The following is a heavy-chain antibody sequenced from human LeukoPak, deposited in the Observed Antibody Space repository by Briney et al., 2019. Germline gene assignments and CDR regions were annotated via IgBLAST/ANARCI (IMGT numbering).Heavy chain of an antibody. V-gene: IGHV3-53*01. CDR2: IYSDNT. D-gene: IGHD4/OR15-4a*01. CDR1: GFTVSSNS. J-gene: IGHJ4*02. Sequence: GGSLRLSCTVSGFTVSSNSMSWVRQAPGKGLEWVSFIYSDNTHYSDSVKGRFTISRDNSKNTLYLQMNSLRAEDTAVYYCARRAGAYSHPYDHWGQGTLVTVS. CDR3: ARRAGAYSHPYDH.